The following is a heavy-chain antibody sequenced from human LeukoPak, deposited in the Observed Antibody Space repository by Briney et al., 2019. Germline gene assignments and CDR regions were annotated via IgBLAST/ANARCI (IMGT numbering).Heavy chain of an antibody. Sequence: PGGSLRLSCAASGFTFSSYTMNWVRQAPGKGLEWVSAISGSGVGTYYADSAKGRFTISRDNSKNTLYLQMNSLRAEDTAVYYCAKDSGSYSRIESFDYWGQGTLVTVSS. V-gene: IGHV3-23*01. CDR2: ISGSGVGT. CDR1: GFTFSSYT. J-gene: IGHJ4*02. CDR3: AKDSGSYSRIESFDY. D-gene: IGHD1-26*01.